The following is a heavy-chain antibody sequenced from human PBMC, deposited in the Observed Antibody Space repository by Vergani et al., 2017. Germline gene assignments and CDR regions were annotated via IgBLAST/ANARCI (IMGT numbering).Heavy chain of an antibody. CDR1: GGSFSGYY. CDR2: INHSGST. V-gene: IGHV4-34*01. Sequence: QVQLPQWGAGLLKPSESLSLTCAVYGGSFSGYYWRWIRQPPGKGLEWIGEINHSGSTNYNPSLKSRVTISVDTSKNQFSLKLSSVTAADTAVYYCAREGEGSIAVAGTRDDVLWGQGTLVTVSS. D-gene: IGHD6-19*01. CDR3: AREGEGSIAVAGTRDDVL. J-gene: IGHJ4*02.